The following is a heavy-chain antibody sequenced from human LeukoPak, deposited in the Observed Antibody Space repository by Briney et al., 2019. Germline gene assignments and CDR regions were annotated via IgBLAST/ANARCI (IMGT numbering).Heavy chain of an antibody. Sequence: PGGSLRLSCAASGFTFSSYAMSWVRQAPGKGLEWVSATSGSGGSTYYVDSVKGRFTISRDNSKNTLYLQMNSLRAEDTAVYYCANRQLIGSGSSFYYYYMDVWGKGTTVTVSS. D-gene: IGHD3-10*01. CDR2: TSGSGGST. V-gene: IGHV3-23*01. J-gene: IGHJ6*03. CDR3: ANRQLIGSGSSFYYYYMDV. CDR1: GFTFSSYA.